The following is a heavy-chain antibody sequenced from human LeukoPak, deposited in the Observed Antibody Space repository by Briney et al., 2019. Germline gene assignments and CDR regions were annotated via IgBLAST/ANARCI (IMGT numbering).Heavy chain of an antibody. V-gene: IGHV3-30*04. Sequence: GRSLRLSCTASGFTFSTYAMHWVRQAPGKGLEWVAFIEYDGTDTHFADSVRGRFTISRDNSEDTLYLQIIALRAVDTAVYYCARNRLRATATYMDVWGKGTTVTVSS. J-gene: IGHJ6*04. CDR3: ARNRLRATATYMDV. D-gene: IGHD2-15*01. CDR1: GFTFSTYA. CDR2: IEYDGTDT.